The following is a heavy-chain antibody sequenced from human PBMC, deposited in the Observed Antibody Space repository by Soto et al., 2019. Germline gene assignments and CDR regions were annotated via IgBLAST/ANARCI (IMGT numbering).Heavy chain of an antibody. D-gene: IGHD3-16*01. CDR2: MNPNSGNT. J-gene: IGHJ5*02. Sequence: ASVKVSCKASGYTFTSYDINWVRQATGQGLEWMGWMNPNSGNTGYAQKFQGRVTMTRNTSISTAYMELSSLRAEDTAVYYCVYWISFGEVISWFDLWGQGTLVTVSS. CDR1: GYTFTSYD. V-gene: IGHV1-8*01. CDR3: VYWISFGEVISWFDL.